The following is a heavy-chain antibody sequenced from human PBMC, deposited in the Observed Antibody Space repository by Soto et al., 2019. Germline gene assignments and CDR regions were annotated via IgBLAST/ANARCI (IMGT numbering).Heavy chain of an antibody. J-gene: IGHJ6*03. V-gene: IGHV4-31*03. CDR2: IYYSGST. D-gene: IGHD2-2*01. Sequence: SETLSLTCTVSGGSISSGGYYWSWIRRHPGKGLEWIGYIYYSGSTYYNPSLKSRVTVSVDTSKNQFSLKLSSVTAADTAVYYCARARRYCSSTSCYAPLYYYYYYMDVWGKGTTVTVSS. CDR1: GGSISSGGYY. CDR3: ARARRYCSSTSCYAPLYYYYYYMDV.